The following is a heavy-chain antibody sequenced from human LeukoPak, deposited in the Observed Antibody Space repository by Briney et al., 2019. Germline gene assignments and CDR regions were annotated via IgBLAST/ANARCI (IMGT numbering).Heavy chain of an antibody. V-gene: IGHV3-48*03. D-gene: IGHD4-17*01. CDR3: ARDYGDYIFDY. Sequence: PGGSLRLSCAASGFTFSSYEMNWVRQAPGKGLEWVSYISSSGSTIYYADSVKGRFTISRDNAKNSLYLQMNSLRAEDTAVYYCARDYGDYIFDYWGQGTLVTVSS. CDR2: ISSSGSTI. CDR1: GFTFSSYE. J-gene: IGHJ4*02.